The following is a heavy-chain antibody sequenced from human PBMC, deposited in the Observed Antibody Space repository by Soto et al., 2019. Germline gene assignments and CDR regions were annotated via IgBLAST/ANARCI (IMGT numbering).Heavy chain of an antibody. V-gene: IGHV5-10-1*01. CDR3: ASQVGIAAAGPVDD. CDR1: GYSFTSYW. J-gene: IGHJ4*02. Sequence: PGESLKISCQGPGYSFTSYWISWVRQMPGKGLEWMGRIDPSDSYTNYSPSFQGHVTISADKSISTAYLQWSSLKASDTAMYYCASQVGIAAAGPVDDWGQGTLVTVSS. CDR2: IDPSDSYT. D-gene: IGHD6-13*01.